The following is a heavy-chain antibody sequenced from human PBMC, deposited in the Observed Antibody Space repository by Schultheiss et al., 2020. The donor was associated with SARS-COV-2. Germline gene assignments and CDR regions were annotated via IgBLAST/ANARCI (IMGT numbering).Heavy chain of an antibody. Sequence: SVKVSCKASGGTFSSYAISWVRQAPGQGLEWMGGIIPIFGTANYAQKFQGRVTITADESTSTAYMELSSLRSDDTALYYCARQAGNWFDPWGQGTLVTVSS. CDR1: GGTFSSYA. J-gene: IGHJ5*02. V-gene: IGHV1-69*13. CDR2: IIPIFGTA. CDR3: ARQAGNWFDP. D-gene: IGHD3-10*01.